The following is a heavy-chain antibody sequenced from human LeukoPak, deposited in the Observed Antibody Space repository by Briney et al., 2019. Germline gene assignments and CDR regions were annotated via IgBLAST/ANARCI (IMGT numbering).Heavy chain of an antibody. J-gene: IGHJ5*02. Sequence: GASVKVSCKASGYTFTGYYMHWVRQAPGQGLEWMGWINPNSGGTNYAQKFQGRVTMTRDTPISTAYMELSRLRSDDTAVYYCAREVAAAGGWFDPWGQGTLVTVSS. V-gene: IGHV1-2*02. CDR1: GYTFTGYY. D-gene: IGHD6-13*01. CDR2: INPNSGGT. CDR3: AREVAAAGGWFDP.